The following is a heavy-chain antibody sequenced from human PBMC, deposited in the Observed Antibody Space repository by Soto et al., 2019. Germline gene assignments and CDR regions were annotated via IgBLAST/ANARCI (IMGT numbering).Heavy chain of an antibody. J-gene: IGHJ4*02. CDR1: GFIIPCCA. CDR2: IGADGTHK. D-gene: IGHD1-26*01. Sequence: QVRLVKSGGGVVQPGRSLRLSCAASGFIIPCCAIHWIRQSPGKGLEWVAVIGADGTHKYYGDSVQGRFTISRDTSQNMVFLQMDSLTAEDTALYYCARDVRVGEPDYFDDWGQGTLVSVSS. CDR3: ARDVRVGEPDYFDD. V-gene: IGHV3-30*01.